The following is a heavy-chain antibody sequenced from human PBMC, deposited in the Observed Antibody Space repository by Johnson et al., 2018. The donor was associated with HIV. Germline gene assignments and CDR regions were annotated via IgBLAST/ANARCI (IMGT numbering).Heavy chain of an antibody. D-gene: IGHD2-2*02. J-gene: IGHJ3*02. CDR1: GFRFDNYD. CDR2: LNWNGGRT. CDR3: ASIQGGI. V-gene: IGHV3-20*04. Sequence: VQLVESGGGVVRPGGSLRLSCAASGFRFDNYDMSWVRQAPGKGLEWVSGLNWNGGRTGYADSVRGRFTISRDNAKNSLYLQMNSLRVEDTALYYCASIQGGIWGQGTMVTVSS.